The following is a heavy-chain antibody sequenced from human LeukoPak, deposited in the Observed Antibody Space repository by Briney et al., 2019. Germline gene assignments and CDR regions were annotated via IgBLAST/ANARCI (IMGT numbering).Heavy chain of an antibody. J-gene: IGHJ6*03. Sequence: PGGSLRLSCAAAGFTFSSYAMSWVRQAPGKGLEWVSYISSSGSTIYYADSVKGRFTISRDNAKNSLYLQMNSLRAEDTAVYYCARVGLHSSSWSTPVYYYYMDVWGKGTTVTVSS. D-gene: IGHD6-13*01. CDR3: ARVGLHSSSWSTPVYYYYMDV. V-gene: IGHV3-48*04. CDR1: GFTFSSYA. CDR2: ISSSGSTI.